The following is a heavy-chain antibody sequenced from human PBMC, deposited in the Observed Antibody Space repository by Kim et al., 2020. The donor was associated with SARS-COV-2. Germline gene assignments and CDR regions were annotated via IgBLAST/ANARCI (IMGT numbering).Heavy chain of an antibody. J-gene: IGHJ6*02. V-gene: IGHV4-34*01. D-gene: IGHD4-17*01. CDR3: ATVKGLYYYYGMDV. Sequence: SETLSLTCAAYGGSFSGYYWSWIRQPPGKGLEWIGVINHSGSTNYNPSLKSRVTISVDTSKNQFSLKLSSVNAADTAVYYCATVKGLYYYYGMDVWGQGTPVTVSS. CDR2: INHSGST. CDR1: GGSFSGYY.